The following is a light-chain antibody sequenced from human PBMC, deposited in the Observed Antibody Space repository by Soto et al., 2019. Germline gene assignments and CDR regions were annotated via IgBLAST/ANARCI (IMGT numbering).Light chain of an antibody. J-gene: IGKJ1*01. CDR3: QQYGSSRT. CDR1: QSVSSSY. V-gene: IGKV3-20*01. Sequence: EIVLTQSPGTQSLSPGERATLSGRASQSVSSSYLAWYQQKPGQAPRLLIYGASSRATGIPDRFSGSGSGTDFTLTISRLEPEDFAVYYCQQYGSSRTFGQGTKVEIK. CDR2: GAS.